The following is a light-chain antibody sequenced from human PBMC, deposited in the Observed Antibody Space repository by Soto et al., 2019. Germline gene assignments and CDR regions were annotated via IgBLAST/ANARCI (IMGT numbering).Light chain of an antibody. V-gene: IGKV1-6*01. CDR1: QGIRSA. CDR3: LQDYNYPLP. Sequence: AIQMTQSPSSLSASVGDRVTITCRASQGIRSALGWYQQKPGTAPKLLIFAASSLQGGVPARFSGNGSGTDFTLTISSLQPEDFATYYCLQDYNYPLPFGPGTKVDIK. J-gene: IGKJ3*01. CDR2: AAS.